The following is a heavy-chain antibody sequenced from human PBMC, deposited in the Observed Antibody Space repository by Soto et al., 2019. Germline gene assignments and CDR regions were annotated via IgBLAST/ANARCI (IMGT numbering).Heavy chain of an antibody. J-gene: IGHJ6*02. V-gene: IGHV3-33*01. CDR2: IWYDGSNK. CDR3: ARGIRAAADPYYYYGMDG. CDR1: GFTFSSYG. D-gene: IGHD6-13*01. Sequence: GGSLRLSCAASGFTFSSYGMHWVRQAPGKGLEWVAVIWYDGSNKYYADSVKGRFTISRDNSKNTLYLQMNSLRAEDTAVYYCARGIRAAADPYYYYGMDGWGQGTTVTVSS.